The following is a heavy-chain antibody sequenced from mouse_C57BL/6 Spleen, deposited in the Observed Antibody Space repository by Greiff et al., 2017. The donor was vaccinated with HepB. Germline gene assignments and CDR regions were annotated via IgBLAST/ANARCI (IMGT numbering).Heavy chain of an antibody. CDR1: GYTFTDYY. CDR3: ARYLLGAMDY. CDR2: IYPGSGNT. D-gene: IGHD4-1*01. V-gene: IGHV1-76*01. Sequence: VQLQQSGAELVRPGASVKLSCKASGYTFTDYYINWVKQRPGQGLEWIARIYPGSGNTYYNEKFKGKATLTAEKSSSTAYMQLSSLTSEDSAVYFCARYLLGAMDYWGQGTPVTVSS. J-gene: IGHJ4*01.